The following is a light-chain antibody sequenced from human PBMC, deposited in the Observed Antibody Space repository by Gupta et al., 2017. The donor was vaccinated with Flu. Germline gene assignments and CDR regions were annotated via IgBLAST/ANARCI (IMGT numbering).Light chain of an antibody. Sequence: GNSKYVGDQRSDWLHQHQGHPPKLLLYMNNVRPSGISERFSASRSGNTASITTXWXQPEVEXDYYSSARDGSSSVWVFGGGTKLTVL. CDR3: SARDGSSSVWV. V-gene: IGLV10-54*04. CDR2: MNN. CDR1: SKYVGDQR. J-gene: IGLJ3*02.